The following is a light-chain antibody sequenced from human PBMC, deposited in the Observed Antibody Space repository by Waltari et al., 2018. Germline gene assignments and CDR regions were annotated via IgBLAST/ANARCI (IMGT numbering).Light chain of an antibody. CDR1: QTINNNF. Sequence: IVLTQSPDTLSLSPGQRATLSCRASQTINNNFLVWYQQKPGQAPRLRIHGASSRATGFPDRFSGSGSGTDFTLTISSLEPEDVAVYYCQQYDGSVLTFGGGTKVEI. V-gene: IGKV3-20*01. J-gene: IGKJ4*01. CDR2: GAS. CDR3: QQYDGSVLT.